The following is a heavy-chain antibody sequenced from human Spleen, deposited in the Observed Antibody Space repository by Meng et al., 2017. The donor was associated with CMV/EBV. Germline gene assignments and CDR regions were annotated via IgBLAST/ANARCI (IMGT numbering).Heavy chain of an antibody. CDR2: ISTSGGDT. Sequence: FRWSSFDMSGVRQAPGEGLEWVSAISTSGGDTYYTDSVKGRFTISRDKSKSTLYLQRNSLRAEDTAAYFCAKSYCSSVTCYTVYFDYWGQGTLVTVSS. D-gene: IGHD2-2*01. CDR3: AKSYCSSVTCYTVYFDY. J-gene: IGHJ4*02. CDR1: FRWSSFD. V-gene: IGHV3-23*01.